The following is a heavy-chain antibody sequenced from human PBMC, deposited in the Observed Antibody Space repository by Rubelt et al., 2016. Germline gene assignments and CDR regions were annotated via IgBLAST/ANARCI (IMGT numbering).Heavy chain of an antibody. CDR3: ARDRIVGATEYYGMDV. V-gene: IGHV3-13*01. CDR1: GFTFSSYD. J-gene: IGHJ6*02. Sequence: GGSLRLSCAASGFTFSSYDMHWVRQATGKGLEWVSTIGTAGDTYYPGSVKGRFTISRDNAKNSLYLQMNSLRDEDTAVYYCARDRIVGATEYYGMDVWGQGTTVTVSS. D-gene: IGHD1-26*01. CDR2: IGTAGDT.